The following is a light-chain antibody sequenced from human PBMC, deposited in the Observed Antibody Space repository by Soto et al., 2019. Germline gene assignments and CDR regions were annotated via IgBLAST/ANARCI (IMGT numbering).Light chain of an antibody. CDR3: QQYNSYPYT. CDR2: MTS. J-gene: IGKJ2*01. CDR1: QSISSW. V-gene: IGKV1-5*03. Sequence: DIQMTQSPSTLSASVGDRVTITCRASQSISSWLAWYQQKPGKAPKLLIYMTSSLESGVPSRFSGSGSGTEFTLTISSLKPDDFSTYYCQQYNSYPYTLGQGTKLEIK.